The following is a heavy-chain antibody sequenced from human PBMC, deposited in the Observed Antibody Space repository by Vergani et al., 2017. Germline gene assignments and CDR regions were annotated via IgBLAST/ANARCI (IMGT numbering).Heavy chain of an antibody. J-gene: IGHJ4*02. Sequence: VQLVESGGGVVQPGRSLRLSCAASGFTFSSYAMHWVRQAPGKGLEWVAVISYDGSNKYYADSVKGRFTISRDNSKNTLYLQMNSLRAEDTAVYYCAGIAARPYWGQGTLVTVSS. CDR3: AGIAARPY. D-gene: IGHD6-6*01. V-gene: IGHV3-30-3*01. CDR1: GFTFSSYA. CDR2: ISYDGSNK.